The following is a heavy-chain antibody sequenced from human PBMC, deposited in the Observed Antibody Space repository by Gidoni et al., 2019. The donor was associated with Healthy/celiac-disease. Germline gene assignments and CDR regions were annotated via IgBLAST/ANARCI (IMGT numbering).Heavy chain of an antibody. CDR2: INHSGST. D-gene: IGHD3-3*01. V-gene: IGHV4-34*01. CDR1: GGSFSGYY. Sequence: QVQLQQWGAGLLKPSETLSLTCAVYGGSFSGYYWSWIRQPPGKGLEWIGEINHSGSTNYNPSLKSRVTISVDTSKNQFSLKLSSVTAADTAVYYCARGRGWLLLGWGQGTTVTVSS. CDR3: ARGRGWLLLG. J-gene: IGHJ6*02.